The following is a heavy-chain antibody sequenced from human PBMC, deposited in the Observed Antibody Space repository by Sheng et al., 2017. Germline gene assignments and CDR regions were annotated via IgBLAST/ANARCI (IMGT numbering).Heavy chain of an antibody. CDR1: GGSFSGYY. CDR2: INHSGST. D-gene: IGHD2-2*01. J-gene: IGHJ4*02. Sequence: QVQLQQWGAGLLKPSETLSLTCAVYGGSFSGYYWSWIRQPPGKGLEWIGEINHSGSTNYNPSLKSRVTISVDTSKNQFSLKLSSVTAADTAVYYCARGGGQYCSSTSCFDYWGQGTLVTVSS. V-gene: IGHV4-34*01. CDR3: ARGGGQYCSSTSCFDY.